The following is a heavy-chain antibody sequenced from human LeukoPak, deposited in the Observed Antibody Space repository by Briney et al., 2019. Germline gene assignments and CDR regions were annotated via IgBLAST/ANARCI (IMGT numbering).Heavy chain of an antibody. Sequence: PSETLSLTCTVSGDSISSSNYYWGWLRQPPGKGLEWIGSIYYSGGTYYYPSLKSRVTISVDTSKNHFSLNLTSVTAADTAVYYCARQILRDGYNLDYWGQGTLVTVSS. J-gene: IGHJ4*02. CDR2: IYYSGGT. D-gene: IGHD5-24*01. CDR3: ARQILRDGYNLDY. V-gene: IGHV4-39*01. CDR1: GDSISSSNYY.